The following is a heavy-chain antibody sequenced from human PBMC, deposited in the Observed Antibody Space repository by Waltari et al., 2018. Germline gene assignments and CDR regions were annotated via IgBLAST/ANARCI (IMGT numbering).Heavy chain of an antibody. V-gene: IGHV3-23*01. CDR2: ISGSGGST. J-gene: IGHJ4*02. CDR3: GKEVGHGN. Sequence: EVQLLESGGGLIQPGGSLRLSCAASGFSFSSYGMSWVRQAPGKGLEWVSVISGSGGSTYYADSVKGRFTISRDNSKNTLYLQMNSLRAEDTALYYCGKEVGHGNWGQGTLVIVSS. D-gene: IGHD1-26*01. CDR1: GFSFSSYG.